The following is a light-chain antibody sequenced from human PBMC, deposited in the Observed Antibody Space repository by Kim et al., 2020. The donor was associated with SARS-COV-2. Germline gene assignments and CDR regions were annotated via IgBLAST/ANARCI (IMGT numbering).Light chain of an antibody. CDR3: QQRSNWPLFA. V-gene: IGKV3-11*01. CDR2: VAY. CDR1: QRCSSF. J-gene: IGKJ3*01. Sequence: SPGETATLSCRARQRCSSFLAWYPQKPGQAPRLPLYVAYNRATCIPPRFSGQVSRKGFARNIRRLEPEDFSLYYCQQRSNWPLFASGTGTKVDIK.